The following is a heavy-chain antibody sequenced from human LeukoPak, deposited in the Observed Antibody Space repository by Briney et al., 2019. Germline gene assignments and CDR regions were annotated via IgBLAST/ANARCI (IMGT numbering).Heavy chain of an antibody. D-gene: IGHD6-19*01. CDR1: GYSFTSYW. CDR2: IYPGDSDT. Sequence: GESLKISCKGSGYSFTSYWIGWVRQMPGKGLEWMGIIYPGDSDTRYSPSFQGQVTISADKSISTAYLQWSSLKASDTAMYYCARPRPRIAVAGTVPGNDAFDIWGQGTMVTVSS. V-gene: IGHV5-51*01. J-gene: IGHJ3*02. CDR3: ARPRPRIAVAGTVPGNDAFDI.